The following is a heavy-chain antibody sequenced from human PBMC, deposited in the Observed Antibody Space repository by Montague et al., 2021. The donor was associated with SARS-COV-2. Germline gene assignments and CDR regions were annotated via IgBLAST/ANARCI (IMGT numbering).Heavy chain of an antibody. J-gene: IGHJ2*01. CDR2: INHSGST. CDR3: ARGAPTITMMLVVITGAGWYFDL. CDR1: GGSFSGYY. Sequence: SETLSLTCAVHGGSFSGYYWSWIRRPPGKGLEWIGEINHSGSTNYNPSLKSRVSISVDTSKNQFSLKLSSVTAADTAVYYCARGAPTITMMLVVITGAGWYFDLWGRGTLVTVSS. V-gene: IGHV4-34*01. D-gene: IGHD3-22*01.